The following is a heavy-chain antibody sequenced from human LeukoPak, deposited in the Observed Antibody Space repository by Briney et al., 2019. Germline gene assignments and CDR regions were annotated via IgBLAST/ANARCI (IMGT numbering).Heavy chain of an antibody. D-gene: IGHD6-13*01. Sequence: GGSLRPSCAASGFTFSSYSMNWVRQAPGKGLEWVSSISSSSSYIYYADSVKGRFTISRDNAKNSLYLQMNSLRAEDTAVYYCASRSGIAAAGTDYWGQGTLVTVSS. CDR2: ISSSSSYI. CDR3: ASRSGIAAAGTDY. CDR1: GFTFSSYS. J-gene: IGHJ4*02. V-gene: IGHV3-21*01.